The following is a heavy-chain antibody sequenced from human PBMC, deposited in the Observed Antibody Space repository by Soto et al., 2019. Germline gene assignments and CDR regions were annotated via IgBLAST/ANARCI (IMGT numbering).Heavy chain of an antibody. J-gene: IGHJ6*02. D-gene: IGHD3-3*01. Sequence: QITLKEAGPTLVKPTQTLTLTCTFSGFSLSTTGEGVFWIRQPPGKAPEWLALVHWNDDKRYSPSLRPRLTIRKAPSKTQVLLSFPTLTPVDTATFSWAHRRFGTTPPTNTGLAVWAQGTPFIFSS. CDR3: AHRRFGTTPPTNTGLAV. CDR1: GFSLSTTGEG. V-gene: IGHV2-5*01. CDR2: VHWNDDK.